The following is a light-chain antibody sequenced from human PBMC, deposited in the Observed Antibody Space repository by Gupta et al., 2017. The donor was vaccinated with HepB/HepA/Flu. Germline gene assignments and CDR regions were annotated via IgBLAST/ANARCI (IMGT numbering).Light chain of an antibody. Sequence: EVVLTQSPCTLSLSPGERATLSFRASQNVLNNYLAWYQQKPGQAPNLLLYVASSRVTGIPDTFSGSGSRTAFTLTIIRLNPEDSAVYYCRQDCNSPRTFGQGTRVEIK. CDR2: VAS. CDR3: RQDCNSPRT. V-gene: IGKV3-20*01. J-gene: IGKJ1*01. CDR1: QNVLNNY.